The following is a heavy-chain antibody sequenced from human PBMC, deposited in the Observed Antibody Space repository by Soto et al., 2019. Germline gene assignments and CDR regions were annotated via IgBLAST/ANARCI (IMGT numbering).Heavy chain of an antibody. CDR2: ISSRSDI. J-gene: IGHJ6*02. CDR3: AREYTAWPLAYGLDV. D-gene: IGHD2-2*02. Sequence: PGGSLRLSCVASGFTFSTYSINWVRQAPGKGLEWVSSISSRSDIYYADSVKGRFTISRDNAKNSVSLHMNSLRAEDTAVYYCAREYTAWPLAYGLDVWGQGTTVTVSS. V-gene: IGHV3-21*01. CDR1: GFTFSTYS.